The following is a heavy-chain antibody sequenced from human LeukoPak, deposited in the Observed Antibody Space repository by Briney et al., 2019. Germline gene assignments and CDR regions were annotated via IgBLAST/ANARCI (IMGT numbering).Heavy chain of an antibody. D-gene: IGHD1-26*01. CDR2: IRSKAYGGTT. V-gene: IGHV3-49*03. CDR1: GFTFGDYA. CDR3: TRVGGSYSYYYYYMDV. Sequence: PGGSLRLSCTASGFTFGDYAMSWFRQAPGKGLEWVGFIRSKAYGGTTEYAASVKGRFTISRDDSKSIAYLQMNSLKTEDTAVYYCTRVGGSYSYYYYYMDVWGKGTTVTASS. J-gene: IGHJ6*03.